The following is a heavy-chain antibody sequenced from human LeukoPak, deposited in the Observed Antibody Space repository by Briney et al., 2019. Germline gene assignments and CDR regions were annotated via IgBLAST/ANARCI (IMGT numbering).Heavy chain of an antibody. CDR2: ISSTGTTT. CDR1: GFVFSSYN. D-gene: IGHD3-10*01. Sequence: PGGSLRLSCAASGFVFSSYNMEWVRQAPGKGLEWVSYISSTGTTTNYADSVKGRFTISRDNAKNSLYLQMNSLRDEDTAVYYCARPTGELDYWGQGTLVTVSS. V-gene: IGHV3-48*02. J-gene: IGHJ4*02. CDR3: ARPTGELDY.